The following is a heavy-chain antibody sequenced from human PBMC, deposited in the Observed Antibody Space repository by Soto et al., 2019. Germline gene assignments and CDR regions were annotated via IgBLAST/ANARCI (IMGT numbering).Heavy chain of an antibody. CDR2: ISYDGSNK. Sequence: QVQLVESGGGVVQPGRSLRLSCAASGFTFSSYGMHWVRQAPGKGLEWVAVISYDGSNKYYADSVKGRFTISRDNSKNTLYLQMNSLIAEDTAVYYCAKDSRTMAGRGYWGQGTLVTVSS. D-gene: IGHD3-10*01. CDR3: AKDSRTMAGRGY. V-gene: IGHV3-30*18. J-gene: IGHJ4*02. CDR1: GFTFSSYG.